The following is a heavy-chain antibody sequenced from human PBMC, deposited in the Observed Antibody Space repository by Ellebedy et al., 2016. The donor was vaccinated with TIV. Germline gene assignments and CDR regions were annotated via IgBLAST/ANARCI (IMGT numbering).Heavy chain of an antibody. CDR3: ARDSVSSFDY. CDR2: TYYRSKWYN. CDR1: GNSVSSKSDT. V-gene: IGHV6-1*01. D-gene: IGHD6-13*01. J-gene: IGHJ4*02. Sequence: SQTLSLTCAISGNSVSSKSDTWNWIRQSPSRGLEWLGRTYYRSKWYNDYAVSVKSRITINPDTSKNQFSLHLNSVTPEDTALYYCARDSVSSFDYWGQGTLVTVSS.